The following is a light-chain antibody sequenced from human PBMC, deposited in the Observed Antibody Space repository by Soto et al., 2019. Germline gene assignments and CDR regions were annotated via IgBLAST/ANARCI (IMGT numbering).Light chain of an antibody. J-gene: IGLJ2*01. CDR3: TSWTTSTTMI. CDR2: DVN. Sequence: QSALTQPASVSGSPGQSITISCTGTSSDIGAYTFVSWYQQHPGKAPKLMLYDVNIRPSGVSNRFSGSKSGNTASLTISGLQAEDEADYYCTSWTTSTTMIFGGGTKRTVL. CDR1: SSDIGAYTF. V-gene: IGLV2-14*03.